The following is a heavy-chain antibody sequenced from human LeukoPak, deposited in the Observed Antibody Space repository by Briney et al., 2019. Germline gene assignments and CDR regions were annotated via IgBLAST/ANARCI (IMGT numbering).Heavy chain of an antibody. D-gene: IGHD6-19*01. CDR1: GFTVSSNY. CDR3: ARQERDSSGYWFDP. J-gene: IGHJ5*02. V-gene: IGHV3-66*04. CDR2: IYSGGST. Sequence: PGGSLRLSCAASGFTVSSNYMSWARQAPGKGLEWVSAIYSGGSTYYADSVKGRFTISRDNFKNTLYPQINSRRAEDTAVYYCARQERDSSGYWFDPWGQETLVTVSS.